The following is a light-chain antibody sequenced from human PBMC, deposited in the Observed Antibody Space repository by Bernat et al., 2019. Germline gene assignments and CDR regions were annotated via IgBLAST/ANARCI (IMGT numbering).Light chain of an antibody. J-gene: IGLJ1*01. CDR1: ALPRHN. Sequence: SYELTQPPSVSVAPGPTARITSTGYALPRHNTYWYQQKPGQAPVLVIYKDSERPSGIPERFSGASSGTTVTLLTSGGQAADEADYYCQSADSSGTYPYVFGTGTKVTVL. CDR2: KDS. CDR3: QSADSSGTYPYV. V-gene: IGLV3-25*03.